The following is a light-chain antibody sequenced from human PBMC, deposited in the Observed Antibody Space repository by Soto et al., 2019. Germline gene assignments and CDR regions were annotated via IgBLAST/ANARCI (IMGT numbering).Light chain of an antibody. CDR3: QQYYVWPRT. CDR2: GAS. V-gene: IGKV3-15*01. J-gene: IGKJ1*01. Sequence: ERVMTQSPDTLSVSPGESATLSCRASQSVSTNLAWYQHKPGQAPRLLISGASTRATGLPARFSGSGSGTDFTLTISSLQSEDFAVYYCQQYYVWPRTFAQRTKVAIK. CDR1: QSVSTN.